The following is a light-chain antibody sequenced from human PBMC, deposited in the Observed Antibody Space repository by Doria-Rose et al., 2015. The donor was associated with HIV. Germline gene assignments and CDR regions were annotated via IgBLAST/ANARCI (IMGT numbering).Light chain of an antibody. CDR3: ASWDDSLNGPV. J-gene: IGLJ3*02. CDR2: ASN. CDR1: SSNIGSNP. V-gene: IGLV1-44*01. Sequence: LTQSPSASGTPGQRVTLSCSGGSSNIGSNPVNWYQQVPGTAPKLLIYASNQRPSGVPDRFSGSKSGISASLAISGLQSEDEADYYCASWDDSLNGPVFGGGTKLAVL.